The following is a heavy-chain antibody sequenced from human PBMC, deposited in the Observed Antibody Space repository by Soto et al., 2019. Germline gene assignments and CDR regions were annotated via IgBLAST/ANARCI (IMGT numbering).Heavy chain of an antibody. D-gene: IGHD2-15*01. J-gene: IGHJ3*02. Sequence: ASVTVSCQASGYTFTSYDINWVRQATGQGLEWMGWMNPNSGNTGYAQKFQGRVTMTRNTSISTAYMELSSLRSEDTAVYYCARAGRSKDIVSTTDAFDIWGQGTMVTVSS. CDR3: ARAGRSKDIVSTTDAFDI. CDR1: GYTFTSYD. V-gene: IGHV1-8*01. CDR2: MNPNSGNT.